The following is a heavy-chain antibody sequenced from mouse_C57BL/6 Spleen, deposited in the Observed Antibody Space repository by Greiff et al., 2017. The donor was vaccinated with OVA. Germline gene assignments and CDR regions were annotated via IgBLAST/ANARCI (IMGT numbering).Heavy chain of an antibody. Sequence: DVKLQESGPGLVKPSQSLSLTCSVTGYSITSGYYWNWIRQFPGNKLEWMGYISYDGSNNYNPSLKNRISITRDTSKNQFFLKLNSVTTEDTATYYCARRGYYYGSRYYAMDYWGQGTSVTVSS. CDR1: GYSITSGYY. D-gene: IGHD1-1*01. V-gene: IGHV3-6*01. J-gene: IGHJ4*01. CDR3: ARRGYYYGSRYYAMDY. CDR2: ISYDGSN.